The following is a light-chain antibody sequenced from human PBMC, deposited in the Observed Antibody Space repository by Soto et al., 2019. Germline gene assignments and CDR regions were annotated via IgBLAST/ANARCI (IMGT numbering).Light chain of an antibody. V-gene: IGLV1-51*02. Sequence: QSVLTQPPSVSAAPGQKVTISCSGTSSNIESHSVSWYQRLPGTAPKLLIYEDSVRPSGIPDRFSGSKSGTSATLGITGLQAGDEADYYCGAWDTSLSAGVFGGGTQLTVL. CDR1: SSNIESHS. CDR2: EDS. J-gene: IGLJ7*01. CDR3: GAWDTSLSAGV.